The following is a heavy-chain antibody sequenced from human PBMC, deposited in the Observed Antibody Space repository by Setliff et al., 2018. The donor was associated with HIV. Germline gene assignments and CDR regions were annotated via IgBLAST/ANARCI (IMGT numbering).Heavy chain of an antibody. CDR3: ARDGSHWYMDV. D-gene: IGHD1-26*01. Sequence: LRLSCAASGFTFSDYYMNWIRQAPGKWLEWVPYISSSSSSYTNYADSVKGRFTISRDNAKNSLYLQMNSLRAEDTAVSYCARDGSHWYMDVWGKGTTVTV. V-gene: IGHV3-11*06. CDR2: ISSSSSSYT. CDR1: GFTFSDYY. J-gene: IGHJ6*03.